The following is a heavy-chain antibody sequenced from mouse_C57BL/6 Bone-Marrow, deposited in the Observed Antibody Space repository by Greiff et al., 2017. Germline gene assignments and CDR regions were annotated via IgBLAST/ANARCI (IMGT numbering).Heavy chain of an antibody. J-gene: IGHJ3*01. CDR3: ARRGYDYDPWFAY. CDR2: IDPANGNT. Sequence: EVMLVESVAELVRPGASVKLSCTASGFNIKNTYMHWVKQRPEQGLEWIGRIDPANGNTKYAPKFQGKATITADTSSNTAYLQLSSLTSEDTASYYCARRGYDYDPWFAYWGQGTLVTVSA. D-gene: IGHD2-4*01. CDR1: GFNIKNTY. V-gene: IGHV14-3*01.